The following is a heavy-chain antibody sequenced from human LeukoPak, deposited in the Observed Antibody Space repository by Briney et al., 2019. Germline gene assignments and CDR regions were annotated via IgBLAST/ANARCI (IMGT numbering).Heavy chain of an antibody. J-gene: IGHJ5*02. Sequence: GRSLRLSCVASGFTFSTYGMHWVRQAPGKGLEWVAVISYDGSKKYYADSVKGRVTISRDNSKKMVYLQMNSLRVEDTASYYCAKAGRTAWFDPRGQGTLVTVSS. V-gene: IGHV3-30*18. CDR1: GFTFSTYG. D-gene: IGHD1-1*01. CDR3: AKAGRTAWFDP. CDR2: ISYDGSKK.